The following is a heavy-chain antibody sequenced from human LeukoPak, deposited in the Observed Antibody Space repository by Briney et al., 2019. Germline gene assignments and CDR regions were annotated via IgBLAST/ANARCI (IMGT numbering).Heavy chain of an antibody. Sequence: PGGSLRLSCAASGFTFSSYAMSWVRQAPGKGLQWVSGISASGASTYYADSVKGRFTISRDNSKNTLHLQMNSLRAEDTALYYCVEDIWQQLVKSSDYWGQGTLVTVSS. D-gene: IGHD6-13*01. V-gene: IGHV3-23*01. CDR2: ISASGAST. CDR3: VEDIWQQLVKSSDY. CDR1: GFTFSSYA. J-gene: IGHJ4*02.